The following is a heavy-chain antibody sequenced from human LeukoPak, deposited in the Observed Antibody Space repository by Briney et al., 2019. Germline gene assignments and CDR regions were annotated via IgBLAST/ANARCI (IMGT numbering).Heavy chain of an antibody. D-gene: IGHD3-22*01. CDR2: ISGSGGST. CDR1: GFTFSSYA. J-gene: IGHJ4*02. Sequence: PRGSLRLSCAASGFTFSSYAMSWVRQAPGKGLEWVSAISGSGGSTYYADSVRGRFTISRDNSKNTLYLQMNSLRAEDTALYYCAKDKSYYYDSSGSFDYWGQGTLVTVSS. CDR3: AKDKSYYYDSSGSFDY. V-gene: IGHV3-23*01.